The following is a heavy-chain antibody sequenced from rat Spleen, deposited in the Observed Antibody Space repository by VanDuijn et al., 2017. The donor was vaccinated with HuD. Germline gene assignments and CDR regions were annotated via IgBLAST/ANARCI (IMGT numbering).Heavy chain of an antibody. D-gene: IGHD1-5*01. CDR3: AREGIGTTTDY. Sequence: QVQLVESGPGLLQPSETLSLTCTVSGFSLTTYNVHWVRQPPGKGLEWMGVMWAGGTTDYNSALKSRLSISRDTSKSQVFLKMNSLQTEDTATYYCAREGIGTTTDYWGQGVMVTVSS. CDR2: MWAGGTT. V-gene: IGHV2-45*01. CDR1: GFSLTTYN. J-gene: IGHJ2*01.